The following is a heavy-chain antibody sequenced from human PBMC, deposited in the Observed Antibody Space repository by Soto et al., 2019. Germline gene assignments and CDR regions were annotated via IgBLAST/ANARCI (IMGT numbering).Heavy chain of an antibody. Sequence: GGSLRLSCAASGFTFSSYAMSWVRQAPGKGLEWVSAISGSGGSTYYADSVKGRFTISRDNSKNTLYLQMNSLRAEDTAVYYCRFSLGRVTTGVFDLWGRGTLVTVSS. V-gene: IGHV3-23*01. J-gene: IGHJ2*01. D-gene: IGHD4-17*01. CDR3: RFSLGRVTTGVFDL. CDR1: GFTFSSYA. CDR2: ISGSGGST.